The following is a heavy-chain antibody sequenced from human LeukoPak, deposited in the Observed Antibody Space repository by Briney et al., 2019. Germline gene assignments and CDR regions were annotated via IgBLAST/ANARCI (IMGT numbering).Heavy chain of an antibody. D-gene: IGHD2-15*01. CDR3: AKTRSVDQFTNLNFAF. J-gene: IGHJ4*02. Sequence: GASVKVSCKASGYTFTDYYIHWVRQAPGQGLEWMGWFYPNSGGTNYAQKFRGRLTMTGDTSISTAYMELSRLKSDDTAIFYCAKTRSVDQFTNLNFAFWGQGTLVTVSS. V-gene: IGHV1-2*02. CDR2: FYPNSGGT. CDR1: GYTFTDYY.